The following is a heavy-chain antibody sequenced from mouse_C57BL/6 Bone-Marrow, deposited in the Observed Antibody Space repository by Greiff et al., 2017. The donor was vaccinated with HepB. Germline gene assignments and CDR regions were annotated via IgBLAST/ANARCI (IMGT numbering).Heavy chain of an antibody. CDR3: ARRPYYSNYDYAMDY. D-gene: IGHD2-5*01. CDR1: GYTFTDYN. Sequence: VQLKESGPELVKPGASVKIPCKASGYTFTDYNMDWVKQSHGKSLEWIGDINPNNGGTIYNQKFKGKATLTVDKSSSTAYMELRSLTSEDTAVYYCARRPYYSNYDYAMDYWGQGTSVTVSS. J-gene: IGHJ4*01. V-gene: IGHV1-18*01. CDR2: INPNNGGT.